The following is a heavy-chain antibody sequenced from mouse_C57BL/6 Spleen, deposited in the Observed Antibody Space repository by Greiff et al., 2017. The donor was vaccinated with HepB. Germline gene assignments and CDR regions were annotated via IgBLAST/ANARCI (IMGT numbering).Heavy chain of an antibody. V-gene: IGHV5-17*01. CDR2: ISSGSSTI. CDR3: ARLPYYYGSSYGWYFDV. J-gene: IGHJ1*03. D-gene: IGHD1-1*01. Sequence: EVQLVESGGGLVKPGGSLKLSCAASGFTFSDYGMHWVRQAPEKGLEWVAYISSGSSTIYYADTVKGRFTISRDNAKNTLFLQMTSLRSEDTAMYYCARLPYYYGSSYGWYFDVWGTGTTVTVSS. CDR1: GFTFSDYG.